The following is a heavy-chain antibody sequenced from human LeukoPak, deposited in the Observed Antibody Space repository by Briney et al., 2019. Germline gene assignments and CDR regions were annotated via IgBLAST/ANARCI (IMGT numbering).Heavy chain of an antibody. CDR1: GFTFSRYD. V-gene: IGHV3-13*01. J-gene: IGHJ4*02. D-gene: IGHD6-19*01. CDR2: IGTAGDT. CDR3: AGAGSETQWRAFDF. Sequence: GGSLRLSCAASGFTFSRYDMHWVRHATGKGLEWVSGIGTAGDTYYAGSVKGRFTISRENAENSLYLQMNSLTAGDTAVYYCAGAGSETQWRAFDFWGQGALVTVFS.